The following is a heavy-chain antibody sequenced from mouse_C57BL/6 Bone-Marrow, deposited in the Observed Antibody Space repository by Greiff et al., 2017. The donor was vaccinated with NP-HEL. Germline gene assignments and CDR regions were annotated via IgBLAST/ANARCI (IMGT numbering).Heavy chain of an antibody. D-gene: IGHD4-1*01. V-gene: IGHV1-42*01. CDR2: INPSTGGT. Sequence: EVMLVESGPELVKPGASVKISCKASGYSFTGYYMNWVKQSPEKSLEWIGEINPSTGGTTYNQKFKAKATLTVDKSSSTAYMQLKSLTSEDSAVYYCARNWGVFAYWGQGTLVTVSA. J-gene: IGHJ3*01. CDR3: ARNWGVFAY. CDR1: GYSFTGYY.